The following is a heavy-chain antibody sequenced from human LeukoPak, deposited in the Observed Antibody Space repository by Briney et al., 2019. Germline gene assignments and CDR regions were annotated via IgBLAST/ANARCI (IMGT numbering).Heavy chain of an antibody. V-gene: IGHV3-30-3*01. J-gene: IGHJ6*03. CDR1: GFTFSSYA. CDR3: ARSYGDLQSSYYYYMDV. CDR2: ISYDGGNK. D-gene: IGHD3-10*01. Sequence: GGSLRLSCAASGFTFSSYAMHWVRQAPGKGLEWVAVISYDGGNKYYADSVKGRFTISRDNSKNTLYLQMNSLRAEDTAVYYCARSYGDLQSSYYYYMDVWGKGTTVTVSS.